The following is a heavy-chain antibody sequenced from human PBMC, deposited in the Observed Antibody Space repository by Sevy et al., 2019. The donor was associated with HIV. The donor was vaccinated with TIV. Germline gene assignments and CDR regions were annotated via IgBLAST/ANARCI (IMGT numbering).Heavy chain of an antibody. CDR2: IRYSGST. CDR1: GASISSSGHY. Sequence: SETLSLTCSVSGASISSSGHYWGWIRQPPGKGLEWIASIRYSGSTFYNPSLRSRVTISADTSKNQFSLKLNSVTAADTARYYCAGPTLTYSSGRSYYDYWGQGTVVTVSS. V-gene: IGHV4-39*01. CDR3: AGPTLTYSSGRSYYDY. D-gene: IGHD6-19*01. J-gene: IGHJ4*02.